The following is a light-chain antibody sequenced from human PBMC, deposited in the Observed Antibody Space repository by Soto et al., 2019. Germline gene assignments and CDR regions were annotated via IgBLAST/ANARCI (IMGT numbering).Light chain of an antibody. CDR3: QSYDSSLSVLYV. CDR2: GNS. Sequence: QAVVTQPPSVSGAPGQRVTISCTGSSSNIGAGYDVHWYQQLPGTAPKVLIYGNSDRPSGVPDRFSGSKSGTSASLGITGLQAEDEADYYCQSYDSSLSVLYVFGTGTKLTVL. V-gene: IGLV1-40*01. CDR1: SSNIGAGYD. J-gene: IGLJ1*01.